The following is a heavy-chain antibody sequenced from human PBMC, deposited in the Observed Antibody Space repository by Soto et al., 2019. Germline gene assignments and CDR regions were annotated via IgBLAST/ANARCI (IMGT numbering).Heavy chain of an antibody. J-gene: IGHJ6*02. CDR3: ARLQGYCIRTSCSGYSAMDV. Sequence: DTKPLTSAVYGGSVSGYYWVWIRKPPGKGLEWIGEINHSGSTNYNPSLESRVTISVDTSKNQFSLKLSSVTAGDTAVYYCARLQGYCIRTSCSGYSAMDVWGQGATVTVSS. CDR1: GGSVSGYY. CDR2: INHSGST. V-gene: IGHV4-34*01. D-gene: IGHD2-2*01.